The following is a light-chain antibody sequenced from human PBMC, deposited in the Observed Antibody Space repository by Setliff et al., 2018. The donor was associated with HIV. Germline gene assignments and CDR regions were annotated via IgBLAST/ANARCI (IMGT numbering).Light chain of an antibody. J-gene: IGLJ1*01. CDR2: EVS. CDR1: SSDVGNYKF. Sequence: ALTQPASVSGSPGQSITISCTGTSSDVGNYKFVSWYQQLPGKAPKLIIFEVSNRPSGIPSRFSGSKSGNTASLSISGLQAEDEADYYCSSYTSMSTRGFGTGTKVTVL. CDR3: SSYTSMSTRG. V-gene: IGLV2-14*01.